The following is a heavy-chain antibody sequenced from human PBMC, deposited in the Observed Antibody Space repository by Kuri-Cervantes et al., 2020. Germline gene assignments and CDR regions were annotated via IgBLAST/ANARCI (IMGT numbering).Heavy chain of an antibody. CDR1: GYTLTSYG. Sequence: ASVKVSCKASGYTLTSYGISWVRQAPGQGLEWMGWISAYNGNTNYAQKPQGRVTMTTDTSTSTAYMELRSLRSDDTAVYYCARDEGGAAAGTYYYYGMDVWGQGTTVTVSS. CDR2: ISAYNGNT. J-gene: IGHJ6*02. D-gene: IGHD6-13*01. CDR3: ARDEGGAAAGTYYYYGMDV. V-gene: IGHV1-18*01.